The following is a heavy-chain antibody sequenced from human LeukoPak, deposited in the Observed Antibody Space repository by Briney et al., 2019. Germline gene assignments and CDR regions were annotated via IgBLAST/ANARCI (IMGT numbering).Heavy chain of an antibody. CDR3: ARRRGRYSGDAFDI. CDR2: IYYSGST. V-gene: IGHV4-61*01. D-gene: IGHD1-26*01. Sequence: NPSETLSLTCTVSGGSVSSGSYYWSWIRQPPGKGLEWIGYIYYSGSTNYNPSLKSRVTISVDTSKNQFSLKLSSVTAADTAVYYCARRRGRYSGDAFDIWGQGTMVTVSS. CDR1: GGSVSSGSYY. J-gene: IGHJ3*02.